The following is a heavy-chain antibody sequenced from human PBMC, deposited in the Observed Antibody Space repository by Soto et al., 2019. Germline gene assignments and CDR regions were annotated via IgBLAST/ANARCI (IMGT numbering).Heavy chain of an antibody. CDR3: EREVDDSGMDV. V-gene: IGHV3-30-3*01. J-gene: IGHJ6*02. CDR1: GFTFSSYA. CDR2: ISYDGSNK. Sequence: QVQLVESGGGVVQPGRSLRLSCAASGFTFSSYAMHWVRQAPGKGLEWVAVISYDGSNKYYADSVKGRFTISRDNSKNTLYLQMNSLRAEDTAVYYCEREVDDSGMDVWGQGTTVTVSS. D-gene: IGHD2-2*01.